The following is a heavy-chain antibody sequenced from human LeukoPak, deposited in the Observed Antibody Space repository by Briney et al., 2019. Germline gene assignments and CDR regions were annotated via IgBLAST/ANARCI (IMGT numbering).Heavy chain of an antibody. Sequence: GGSLRLSCAASGFTFSSYAMSWVRQAPGKGLEWVSAIGGSGGSTYYADSVKGRFTISRDNSKNTLYLQMNSLRAEDTAVYYCAKGAPHYYDSSGYYSSRYFDYWGQGTLVTVSS. D-gene: IGHD3-22*01. CDR1: GFTFSSYA. CDR3: AKGAPHYYDSSGYYSSRYFDY. V-gene: IGHV3-23*01. CDR2: IGGSGGST. J-gene: IGHJ4*02.